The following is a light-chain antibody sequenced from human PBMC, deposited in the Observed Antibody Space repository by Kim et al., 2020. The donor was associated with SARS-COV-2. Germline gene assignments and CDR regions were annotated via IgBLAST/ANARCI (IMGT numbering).Light chain of an antibody. Sequence: PGEWATLSCRASQSVSSTYLAWYQQKPGQAPKLLIFGASSRATGIPDRFSGSGSGTDFTLTISRLEPEDFAVYYCQQYGSSLTWTFGQGTKVDIK. CDR2: GAS. J-gene: IGKJ1*01. V-gene: IGKV3-20*01. CDR3: QQYGSSLTWT. CDR1: QSVSSTY.